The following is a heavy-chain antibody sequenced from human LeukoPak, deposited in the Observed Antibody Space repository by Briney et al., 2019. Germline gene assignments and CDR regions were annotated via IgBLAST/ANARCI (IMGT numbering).Heavy chain of an antibody. D-gene: IGHD3-3*01. Sequence: GGYLRLYCAASGFTFNSYGMHWVRKAPGKGLEWVADISYDGSNKYYADYVKGRFTISRDNSKYTLYLQMNSLRAEDTAVYYCAKDRGTIFGVVIQYFQHWGQGTLVTVSS. J-gene: IGHJ1*01. V-gene: IGHV3-30*18. CDR2: ISYDGSNK. CDR3: AKDRGTIFGVVIQYFQH. CDR1: GFTFNSYG.